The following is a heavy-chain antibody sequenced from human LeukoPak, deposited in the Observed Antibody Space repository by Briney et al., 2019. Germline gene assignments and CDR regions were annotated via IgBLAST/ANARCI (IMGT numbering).Heavy chain of an antibody. CDR1: GGSFSGYY. CDR3: ARESYDILTGYYYFDY. J-gene: IGHJ4*02. Sequence: PSETLSLTCAVYGGSFSGYYWSWIRQPPGKGLEWIGYIYYSGSTYYNPSLKSRVTISVDTSKNQFSLKLSSVTAADTAVYYCARESYDILTGYYYFDYWGQGTLVTVSS. V-gene: IGHV4-30-4*01. CDR2: IYYSGST. D-gene: IGHD3-9*01.